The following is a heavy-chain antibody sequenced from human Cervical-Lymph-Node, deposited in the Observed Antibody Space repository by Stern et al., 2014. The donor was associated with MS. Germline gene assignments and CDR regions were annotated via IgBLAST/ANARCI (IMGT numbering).Heavy chain of an antibody. V-gene: IGHV3-30*03. CDR3: MGVGVGVDV. CDR1: GFSLSSLG. CDR2: VSFVGSNK. J-gene: IGHJ6*02. Sequence: VQLVESGGGVVQPGRSLRLSCAASGFSLSSLGMHWVRQAPGRGLDGVAVVSFVGSNKMYGDSVKGRFSISSDNSNNTMYLQMNSLRPEDTAVYYCMGVGVGVDVWGQGTTVIVS.